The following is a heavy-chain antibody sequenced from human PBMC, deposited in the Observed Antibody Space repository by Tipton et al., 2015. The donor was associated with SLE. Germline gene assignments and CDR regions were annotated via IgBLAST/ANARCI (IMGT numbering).Heavy chain of an antibody. CDR3: ARDRGAAPDY. CDR2: INHSGST. CDR1: GGSISSGSYY. J-gene: IGHJ4*02. V-gene: IGHV4-61*09. Sequence: TLSLTCTVSGGSISSGSYYWSWIRQPAGKGLEWIGEINHSGSTNYNPSLKSRVTISVDTSKNQFSLKLSSVTAADTAVYYCARDRGAAPDYWGQGTLVTVSS. D-gene: IGHD6-6*01.